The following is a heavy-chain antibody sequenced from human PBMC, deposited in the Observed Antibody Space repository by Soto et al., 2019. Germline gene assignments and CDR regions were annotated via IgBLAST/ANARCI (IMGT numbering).Heavy chain of an antibody. J-gene: IGHJ6*02. V-gene: IGHV3-21*01. Sequence: GGSLRLSCAASGFTFSSYSMNWVRQAPGKGLEWVSSISSSSSYIYYADSVKGRFTISRDNAKNSLYLQMNSLRAEDTAVYYCARDNNWQWLVAGNYYYYYGMDVWSQGTTVTVSS. CDR3: ARDNNWQWLVAGNYYYYYGMDV. CDR2: ISSSSSYI. D-gene: IGHD6-19*01. CDR1: GFTFSSYS.